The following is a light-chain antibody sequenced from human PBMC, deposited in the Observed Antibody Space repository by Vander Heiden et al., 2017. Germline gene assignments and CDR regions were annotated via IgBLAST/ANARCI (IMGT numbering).Light chain of an antibody. CDR3: SAYAGSNNLV. CDR2: DVS. Sequence: QSALTQPHSASGSPGQSVTISCTGTSSDVGGSNYLSWYQQHPGKAPQLMIYDVSKRPSGVPDRFSGSKSGNTASLTVSGLQAEDEADYYCSAYAGSNNLVFGTGTKVTVL. V-gene: IGLV2-8*01. CDR1: SSDVGGSNY. J-gene: IGLJ1*01.